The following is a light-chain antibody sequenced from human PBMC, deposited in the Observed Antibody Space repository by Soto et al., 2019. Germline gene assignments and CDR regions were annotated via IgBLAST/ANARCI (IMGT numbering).Light chain of an antibody. Sequence: QSALTQPASVSGSPGQSITISCTGSSSDVGRYNIVSWYQQHPGKAPKLMIYEGSQRPSGVSDRFSGSKSGNTASLTISGLQAEDEADYYCSSYTTSSTRVFGPGTKLTVL. CDR2: EGS. CDR3: SSYTTSSTRV. CDR1: SSDVGRYNI. V-gene: IGLV2-14*02. J-gene: IGLJ1*01.